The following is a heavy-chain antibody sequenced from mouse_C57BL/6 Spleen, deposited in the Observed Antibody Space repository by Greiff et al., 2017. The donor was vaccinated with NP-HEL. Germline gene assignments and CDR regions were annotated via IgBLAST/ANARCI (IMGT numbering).Heavy chain of an antibody. CDR1: GFTFSSYA. Sequence: EVHLVESGGGLVKPGGSLKLSCAASGFTFSSYAMSWVRQTPEKRLEWVATISDGGSYTYYPDNVKGRFTISRDNAKNNLYLQMSHLKSEDTAMDYCARDLYGSTYWYFDVWGTGTTVTVSS. D-gene: IGHD1-1*01. CDR2: ISDGGSYT. J-gene: IGHJ1*03. CDR3: ARDLYGSTYWYFDV. V-gene: IGHV5-4*01.